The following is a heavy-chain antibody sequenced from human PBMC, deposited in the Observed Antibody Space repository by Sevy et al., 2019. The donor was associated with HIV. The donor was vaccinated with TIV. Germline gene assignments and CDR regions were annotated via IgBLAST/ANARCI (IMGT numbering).Heavy chain of an antibody. CDR1: GFTFSSYA. CDR3: AKGGTAAAGMHWFDP. Sequence: GGSLRLSCAASGFTFSSYAMSWVRQAPGKGLEWVSAISGSGGSTYYADSVKGRFTISRDNSKNTRYLQMNSLRAEDTAVYYCAKGGTAAAGMHWFDPWGQGTLVTVSS. V-gene: IGHV3-23*01. J-gene: IGHJ5*02. CDR2: ISGSGGST. D-gene: IGHD6-13*01.